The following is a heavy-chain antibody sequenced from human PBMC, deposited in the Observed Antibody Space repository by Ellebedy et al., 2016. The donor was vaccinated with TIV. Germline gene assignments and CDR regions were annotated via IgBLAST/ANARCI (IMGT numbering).Heavy chain of an antibody. CDR3: ARGRDGYNRPFDY. CDR1: GYTFTSSP. J-gene: IGHJ4*02. Sequence: AASVKVSCKASGYTFTSSPLNWVRQAPGQGLEWMGWINTNTRNPTYARGFTGRFVFSLDTSVATAYLQISTLKAEDTAVYYCARGRDGYNRPFDYWGQGTLVTVSS. D-gene: IGHD5-24*01. CDR2: INTNTRNP. V-gene: IGHV7-4-1*02.